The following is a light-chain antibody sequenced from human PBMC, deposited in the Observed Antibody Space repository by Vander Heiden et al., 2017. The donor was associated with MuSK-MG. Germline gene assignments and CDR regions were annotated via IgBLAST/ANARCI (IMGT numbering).Light chain of an antibody. Sequence: SALTQPRPVPGSPGRPVTISCTGSSSDVGGYNYVSWYQQHAGKAPKLMIYDVSKRPSGVPDRFSGSKSGNTASLTISGLQAEDEADYYCCSYAGSDTFRVFGGGTKLTVL. CDR2: DVS. CDR1: SSDVGGYNY. J-gene: IGLJ3*02. V-gene: IGLV2-11*01. CDR3: CSYAGSDTFRV.